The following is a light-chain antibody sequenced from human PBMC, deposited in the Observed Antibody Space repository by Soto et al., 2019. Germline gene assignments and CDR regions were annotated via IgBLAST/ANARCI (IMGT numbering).Light chain of an antibody. CDR2: GAS. CDR3: QQYGSSPPRMYT. J-gene: IGKJ2*01. V-gene: IGKV3-20*01. CDR1: QSVSSSY. Sequence: EIVLTQSPGTLSLSPGERATLSCRASQSVSSSYLAWYQQKPGQAPRLLIYGASSRASGMPDRFSGGGSGTDFTLTISRLEPEDFAVYYCQQYGSSPPRMYTFGQGTKLEIK.